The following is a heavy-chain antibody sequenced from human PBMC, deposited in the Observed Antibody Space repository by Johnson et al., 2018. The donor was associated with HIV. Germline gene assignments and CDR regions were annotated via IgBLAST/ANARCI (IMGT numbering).Heavy chain of an antibody. V-gene: IGHV3-7*05. D-gene: IGHD3-3*01. CDR2: IKQHGREK. CDR3: ARAPEVWELRHPGTLDV. CDR1: GFTFRSYW. Sequence: VQLVESGGGLVQPGGSLRLSCAASGFTFRSYWMSWVRQAPGKGLEWVANIKQHGREKYYVDSVKGRFTISRDNAKNSLFLQMNSLRAEDTAVYYCARAPEVWELRHPGTLDVWGQGTLVTVSS. J-gene: IGHJ3*01.